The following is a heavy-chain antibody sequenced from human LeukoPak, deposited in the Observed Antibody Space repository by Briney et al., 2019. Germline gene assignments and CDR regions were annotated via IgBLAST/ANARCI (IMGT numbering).Heavy chain of an antibody. CDR1: GFTFSSYV. Sequence: GRSLRLSCAASGFTFSSYVMHWVRQAPGKGLEWVAVISYDGSNKYYADSVKGRFTISRDNSKNTLYLQMNSLRAEDTAVYYCAKDLFLWYFDLWGRGTLVTVSS. CDR2: ISYDGSNK. D-gene: IGHD2-21*01. V-gene: IGHV3-30-3*01. J-gene: IGHJ2*01. CDR3: AKDLFLWYFDL.